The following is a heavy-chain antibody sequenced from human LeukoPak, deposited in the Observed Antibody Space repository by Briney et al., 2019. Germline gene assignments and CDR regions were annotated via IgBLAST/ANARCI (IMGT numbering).Heavy chain of an antibody. CDR3: ARGSWFGDLLYAQPAYYFDY. CDR1: GYTFTDYY. D-gene: IGHD3-10*01. J-gene: IGHJ4*02. Sequence: ASVKVSCKASGYTFTDYYIHWVRQAAGQGLEWMGWINPHSGGTNYAQNFQDRVTMTRDTSISTAYMDLSRLRSDDTAVYYCARGSWFGDLLYAQPAYYFDYWGQGTLVTVSS. V-gene: IGHV1-2*02. CDR2: INPHSGGT.